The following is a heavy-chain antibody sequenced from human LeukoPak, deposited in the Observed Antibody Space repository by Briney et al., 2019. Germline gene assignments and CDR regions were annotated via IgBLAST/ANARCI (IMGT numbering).Heavy chain of an antibody. CDR3: ARVKGYYYDSSGYYPDAFDI. D-gene: IGHD3-22*01. V-gene: IGHV4-34*01. CDR1: GGSFRGDY. J-gene: IGHJ3*02. Sequence: SETLSLTCAVCGGSFRGDYLSWIRQPPGKGLEWIGEINHSGSTNYNPSLKSRVTISVDTSKNQFSLKLSSVTAADTAVYYCARVKGYYYDSSGYYPDAFDIWGQGTMVTVSS. CDR2: INHSGST.